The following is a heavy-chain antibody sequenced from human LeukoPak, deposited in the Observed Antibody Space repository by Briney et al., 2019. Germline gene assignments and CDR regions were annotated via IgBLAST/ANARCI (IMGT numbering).Heavy chain of an antibody. V-gene: IGHV5-51*03. CDR1: GYSFTSYW. CDR3: ARPMTTVTTGDAFDI. D-gene: IGHD4-17*01. Sequence: GESLKISCKGSGYSFTSYWIGWVRQMPGKGLEWMGIIYPGDSDTRYSPSFQGQVTISADKSISTAYLQWSSLKASDTAMYYCARPMTTVTTGDAFDIWGRGTMVTVSS. J-gene: IGHJ3*02. CDR2: IYPGDSDT.